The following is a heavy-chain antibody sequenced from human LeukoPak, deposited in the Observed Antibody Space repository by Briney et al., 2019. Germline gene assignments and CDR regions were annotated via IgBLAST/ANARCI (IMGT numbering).Heavy chain of an antibody. D-gene: IGHD2-8*02. CDR3: ASGRVLVEVLGY. CDR1: GGSISSGDYY. V-gene: IGHV4-30-2*03. CDR2: IYYSGST. Sequence: PSQTLSLTCTVSGGSISSGDYYWSWIRQPPGKGLEWIGSIYYSGSTYYNPSLKSRVTISVGTSKNQFSLKLSSVIAADTAVYYCASGRVLVEVLGYWGQGTLVTVSS. J-gene: IGHJ4*02.